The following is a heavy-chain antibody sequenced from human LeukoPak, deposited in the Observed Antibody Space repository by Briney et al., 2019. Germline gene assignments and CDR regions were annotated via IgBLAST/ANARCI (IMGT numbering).Heavy chain of an antibody. Sequence: SETLSLTCTVSGGSISSYYWSWIRQPPGKGLEWIGYIYYSGSTNYNPSLKSRVTISVDTSKNQFSLKLSSVTAADTAVYSCARYSYGSGIDYWGQGTLVTVSS. CDR1: GGSISSYY. V-gene: IGHV4-59*01. CDR3: ARYSYGSGIDY. J-gene: IGHJ4*02. CDR2: IYYSGST. D-gene: IGHD5-18*01.